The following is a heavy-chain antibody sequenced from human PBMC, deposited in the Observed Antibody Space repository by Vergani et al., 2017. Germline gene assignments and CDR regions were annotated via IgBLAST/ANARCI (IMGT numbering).Heavy chain of an antibody. CDR2: ISVSSTYI. V-gene: IGHV3-21*04. CDR1: GFTFSTFG. J-gene: IGHJ4*02. Sequence: EVQVVESGGGLVKPGGSLRLSCADSGFTFSTFGMNWVRQAPGKGLEWGSSISVSSTYISYTDSVKGRFTISRDNAKNSLFLQMNSLRAEDTAVYFCATAHPGDYFHFWGQGILVTVSS. CDR3: ATAHPGDYFHF.